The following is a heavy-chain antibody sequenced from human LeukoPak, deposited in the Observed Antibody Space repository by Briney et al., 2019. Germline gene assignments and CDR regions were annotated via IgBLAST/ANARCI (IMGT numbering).Heavy chain of an antibody. CDR1: GDTFTTDY. CDR2: SNPSGGST. V-gene: IGHV1-46*01. J-gene: IGHJ6*03. Sequence: VASVKVSCKTSGDTFTTDYIHWVRQGPGQGPEWMGVSNPSGGSTTNAQKFQGRVTMTRDTSTSTVYMELSSLRSEGTAVYYCARARGSGSYYGHDYYYYHYMDVWGKGTTVTVSS. CDR3: ARARGSGSYYGHDYYYYHYMDV. D-gene: IGHD3-10*01.